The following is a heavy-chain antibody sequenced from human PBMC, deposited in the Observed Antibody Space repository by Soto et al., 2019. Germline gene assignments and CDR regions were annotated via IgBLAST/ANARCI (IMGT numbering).Heavy chain of an antibody. D-gene: IGHD2-15*01. CDR2: IDPTDAFT. CDR1: GYKFTTFW. J-gene: IGHJ3*01. Sequence: VQLEQSAAEVKKPGEPLKISCKASGYKFTTFWLNWVRQTPGKGLEWLGRIDPTDAFTNYSPPFEGHVTISVDRSISTAYLQWNSLQASDTAIYYCARPASGGSRDAFDVWGQGTTVTVSS. CDR3: ARPASGGSRDAFDV. V-gene: IGHV5-10-1*03.